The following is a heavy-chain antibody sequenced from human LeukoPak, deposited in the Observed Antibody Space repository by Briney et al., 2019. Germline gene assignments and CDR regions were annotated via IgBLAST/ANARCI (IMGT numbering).Heavy chain of an antibody. CDR2: IYLSGRT. D-gene: IGHD1-20*01. CDR3: ATAGITGTSLQYYYYYMDV. CDR1: GYSISSGYY. Sequence: SETLSLTCTVSGYSISSGYYWGWIRQPPGKGLEWIGSIYLSGRTYYNPSLKSRVTISVDTSKNQFSPKLSSVTAADTAVYYCATAGITGTSLQYYYYYMDVWGKGTTVTVSS. V-gene: IGHV4-38-2*02. J-gene: IGHJ6*03.